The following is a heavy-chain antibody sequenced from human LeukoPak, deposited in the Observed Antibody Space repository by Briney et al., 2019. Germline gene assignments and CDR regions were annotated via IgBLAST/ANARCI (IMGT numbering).Heavy chain of an antibody. CDR3: ARDRSGGSWFDP. CDR2: IIPIFGTA. Sequence: SVKVSCKASGGTFSSYAISWVRQAPGQGLEWMGRIIPIFGTANYAQKFQGRVTITTDESTSTAYMELSSLRSEDTAVYYCARDRSGGSWFDPWGQGTLVTVSS. J-gene: IGHJ5*02. D-gene: IGHD2-15*01. V-gene: IGHV1-69*05. CDR1: GGTFSSYA.